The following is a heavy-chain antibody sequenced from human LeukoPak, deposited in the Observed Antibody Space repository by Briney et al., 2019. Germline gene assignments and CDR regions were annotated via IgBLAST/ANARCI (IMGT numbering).Heavy chain of an antibody. CDR3: ARDRSCSGGSCYYMDV. Sequence: SETLSLTCTVSGGSISSGGYHWSWIRQHPGKGLEWIGYIHYSGSTYYNPSLKSRVTISVDTSKNQFSLKLSSVTAADTAVYSWARDRSCSGGSCYYMDVWGKGTTVPVSS. J-gene: IGHJ6*03. V-gene: IGHV4-31*03. CDR2: IHYSGST. CDR1: GGSISSGGYH. D-gene: IGHD2-15*01.